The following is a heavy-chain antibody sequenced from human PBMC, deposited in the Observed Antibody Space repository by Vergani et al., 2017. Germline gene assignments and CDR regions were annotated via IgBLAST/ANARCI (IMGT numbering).Heavy chain of an antibody. CDR3: AREQWLPIDYFDY. CDR2: ISAYKGNT. CDR1: GYTFNSYG. D-gene: IGHD6-19*01. Sequence: QVQLVQSGAEVKKPGASVKVPCKASGYTFNSYGISWVRKAPGQGLEWMGWISAYKGNTNYAQKLQGRVTMTTDTSTSTAYMALRSLRSDDTALYYCAREQWLPIDYFDYWGPATLVTVSS. J-gene: IGHJ4*02. V-gene: IGHV1-18*04.